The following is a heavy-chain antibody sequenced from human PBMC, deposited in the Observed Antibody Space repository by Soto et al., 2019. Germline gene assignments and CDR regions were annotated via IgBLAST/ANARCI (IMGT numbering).Heavy chain of an antibody. V-gene: IGHV3-7*05. CDR2: IKQDGSEK. Sequence: EVQLVESGGGLVQSGGSLRLSCAASGFTFSSYWMSWVRQGPGKGPAWVANIKQDGSEKYYVDSVKGRFTISRDNAKNSLYLQMTSLRAEDTAVYHCAKSLSAIPGDSWGQGTLVNVSS. J-gene: IGHJ4*02. D-gene: IGHD2-2*01. CDR1: GFTFSSYW. CDR3: AKSLSAIPGDS.